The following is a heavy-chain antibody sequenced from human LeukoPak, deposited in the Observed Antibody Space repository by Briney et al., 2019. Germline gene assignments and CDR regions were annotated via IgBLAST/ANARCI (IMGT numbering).Heavy chain of an antibody. CDR2: IIPIFGTA. V-gene: IGHV1-69*01. CDR3: ASVTTDYSSGWLSPFDY. J-gene: IGHJ4*02. Sequence: SXXAXGGTFXSXAISWVRQAPGQGXEWMGGIIPIFGTANYAQKFQGRVTITADESTSTAYMELSSLRSEDTAVYYCASVTTDYSSGWLSPFDYCGQGTLVTVSS. D-gene: IGHD6-19*01. CDR1: GGTFXSXA.